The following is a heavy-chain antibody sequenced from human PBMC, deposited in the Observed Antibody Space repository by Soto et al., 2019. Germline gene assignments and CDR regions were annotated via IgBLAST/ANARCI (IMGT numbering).Heavy chain of an antibody. Sequence: QVQLQESGPGLVKPSGTLSLTCAVSGGSISSTNWWSWVRQPPGEGLEWIGEIYQSGSTNYNPSLNCRVTMSVDQSKNQFSLKLSAVTAADTAVYYCARVKTTATTPDFWGQETLVTVSS. CDR1: GGSISSTNW. J-gene: IGHJ4*02. CDR2: IYQSGST. CDR3: ARVKTTATTPDF. V-gene: IGHV4-4*02. D-gene: IGHD4-17*01.